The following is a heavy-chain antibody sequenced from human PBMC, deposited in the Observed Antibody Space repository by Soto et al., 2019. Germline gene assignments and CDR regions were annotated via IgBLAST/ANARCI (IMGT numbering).Heavy chain of an antibody. Sequence: QLQLQESGPGLVKPSETLSLTCTVSGGSISSRSYYWGWIRQPPGKGLEWIGSIYYSGSTYYNPSLKSRVTISVDTSKNQFSLKLSSVTAADTGVYYCARLDILTGYYSYYDSWGQGTLVTVSS. CDR1: GGSISSRSYY. V-gene: IGHV4-39*01. CDR2: IYYSGST. D-gene: IGHD3-9*01. CDR3: ARLDILTGYYSYYDS. J-gene: IGHJ4*02.